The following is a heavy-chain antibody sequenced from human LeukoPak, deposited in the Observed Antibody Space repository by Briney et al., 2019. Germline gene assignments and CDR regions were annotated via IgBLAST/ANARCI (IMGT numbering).Heavy chain of an antibody. CDR3: ARAGLVVPAATNYYYYGMDV. CDR1: GGTFSSYA. V-gene: IGHV1-69*13. J-gene: IGHJ6*02. Sequence: ASVNVSCKASGGTFSSYAISWVRQAPGQGLEWMGGIIPTFGTANYAQKFQGRVTITADESTSTAYMELSSLRSEDTAVYYCARAGLVVPAATNYYYYGMDVWGQGTTVTVSS. D-gene: IGHD2-2*01. CDR2: IIPTFGTA.